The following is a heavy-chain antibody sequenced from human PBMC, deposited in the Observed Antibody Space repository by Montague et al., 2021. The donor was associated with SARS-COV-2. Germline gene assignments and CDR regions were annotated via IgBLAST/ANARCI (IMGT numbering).Heavy chain of an antibody. D-gene: IGHD3-9*01. V-gene: IGHV4-4*02. CDR3: ARDESLRFGILIGPRHYYYGMDV. J-gene: IGHJ6*02. CDR2: IYYSGST. Sequence: SETLSLTCVVSGDSISTDNWWTWVRQPPGKGLEWIGSIYYSGSTYYNPSLKSRVTISVDTSKNQFSLKLSSVTAADTAVYYCARDESLRFGILIGPRHYYYGMDVWGQGTTVTVSS. CDR1: GDSISTDNW.